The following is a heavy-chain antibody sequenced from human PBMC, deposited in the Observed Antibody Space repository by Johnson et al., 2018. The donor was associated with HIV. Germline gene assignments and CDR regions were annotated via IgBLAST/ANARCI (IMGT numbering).Heavy chain of an antibody. CDR1: GFTFSSYA. CDR2: ISYDGSNK. V-gene: IGHV3-30*04. Sequence: QVQLVESGGGVVQPGRSLRLSCAASGFTFSSYAMHWVRQAPGKGLEWVAVISYDGSNKYYADSVKGRFTISRDNSKHTLYLQMNSLRAEDTALYYCAKDKAAGAGAFDIWGQGTMVTVSS. D-gene: IGHD6-13*01. CDR3: AKDKAAGAGAFDI. J-gene: IGHJ3*02.